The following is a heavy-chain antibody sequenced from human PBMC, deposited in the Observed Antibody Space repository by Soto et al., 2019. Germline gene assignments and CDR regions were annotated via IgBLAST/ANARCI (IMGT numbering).Heavy chain of an antibody. Sequence: ASVKVSCKASGYTFTSYGINWVRQAPGQGLEWMGWISGYNGNTDYAQKLQGRVTMTTDTSTSTAYRELRSLRSDDTAVYYCARGATMIQSSVDYWGQGTLVTVSS. D-gene: IGHD3-22*01. J-gene: IGHJ4*02. V-gene: IGHV1-18*01. CDR2: ISGYNGNT. CDR3: ARGATMIQSSVDY. CDR1: GYTFTSYG.